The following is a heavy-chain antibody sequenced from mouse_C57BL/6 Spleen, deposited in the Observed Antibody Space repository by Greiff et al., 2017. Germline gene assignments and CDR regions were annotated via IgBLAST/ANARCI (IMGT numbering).Heavy chain of an antibody. D-gene: IGHD2-3*01. J-gene: IGHJ4*01. CDR3: ARSGYYEYAMDY. CDR2: ISSGSSTF. V-gene: IGHV5-17*01. CDR1: GFTFSDYG. Sequence: EVQLVESGGGLVKPGGSLKLSCAASGFTFSDYGMHWVRQAPEKGLEWVAYISSGSSTFYYADTVKGRFTISRDNAKNTLFLQMTSLRSEDTAMYYCARSGYYEYAMDYWGQGTSVTVSS.